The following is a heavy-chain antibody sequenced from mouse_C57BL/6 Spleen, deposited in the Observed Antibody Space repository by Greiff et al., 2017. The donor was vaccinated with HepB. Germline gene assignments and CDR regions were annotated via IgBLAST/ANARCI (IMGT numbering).Heavy chain of an antibody. CDR2: INPSNGGT. V-gene: IGHV1-53*01. CDR1: GYTFTSYW. D-gene: IGHD1-1*01. J-gene: IGHJ4*01. CDR3: ARGSSYPHYAMDY. Sequence: VQLQQSGTELVKPGASVKLSCKASGYTFTSYWMHWVKQRPGQGLEWIGNINPSNGGTNYNEKFKSKATLTVDKSSSTAYMQRSSLTSEDSAVYYCARGSSYPHYAMDYWGQGTSVTVSS.